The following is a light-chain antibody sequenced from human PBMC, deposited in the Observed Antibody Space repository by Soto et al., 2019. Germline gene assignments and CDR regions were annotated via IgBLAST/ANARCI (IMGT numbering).Light chain of an antibody. V-gene: IGLV1-47*01. Sequence: QYLLTHPPSASRTPGQRFTIPFSEGISNIGSNPVYWHQHLPGTAPKLLVYRNNQRPSGVPDRFSDSKSGTSAFLDISGLRSEDEADYYCAAWDDRMSAYVFATWTKVPVL. J-gene: IGLJ1*01. CDR1: ISNIGSNP. CDR2: RNN. CDR3: AAWDDRMSAYV.